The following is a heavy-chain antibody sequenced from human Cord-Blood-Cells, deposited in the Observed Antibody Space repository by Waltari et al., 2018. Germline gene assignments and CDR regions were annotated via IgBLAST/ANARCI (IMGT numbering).Heavy chain of an antibody. D-gene: IGHD1-26*01. CDR3: AREGFSGSYFGNY. J-gene: IGHJ4*02. V-gene: IGHV4-34*01. CDR2: INHSGST. CDR1: GGSFRGYY. Sequence: QMQLQQWGAGLLKPSATLSLTCAVYGGSFRGYYWSWIRPPPGKGLEWSGEINHSGSTNYNPSLKSRVTISVDTSKNQFSLKLSSVTAADTAVYYCAREGFSGSYFGNYWGQGTLVTVSS.